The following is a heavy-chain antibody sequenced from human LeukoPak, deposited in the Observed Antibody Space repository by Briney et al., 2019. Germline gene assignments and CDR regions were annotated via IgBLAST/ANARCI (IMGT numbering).Heavy chain of an antibody. CDR2: ISYDGSNK. Sequence: PGRSLRLSCAASGFTFSSYGMHWVRQAPGKGLEWVAVISYDGSNKYYADSVKGRFTISRDNSKNTLYLQMNSLRAEDTAVYYCARERSVYFDYWGQGTLVTVSS. CDR3: ARERSVYFDY. CDR1: GFTFSSYG. V-gene: IGHV3-30*03. J-gene: IGHJ4*02.